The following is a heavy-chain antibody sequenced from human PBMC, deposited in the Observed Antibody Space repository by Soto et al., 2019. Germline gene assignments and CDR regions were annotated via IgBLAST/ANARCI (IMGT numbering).Heavy chain of an antibody. CDR1: GFSLSTRGVG. J-gene: IGHJ6*02. D-gene: IGHD3-10*01. CDR2: IYWSGDE. CDR3: ARGVGFGYYYYHMDL. V-gene: IGHV2-5*01. Sequence: VNPTQTHTLTCSFSGFSLSTRGVGVGWIRQSPGKALEWLALIYWSGDEHYRPSLKSRLTIIKDTSKNHVVPIMTSVTAADTAVYYCARGVGFGYYYYHMDLWGQGTTVTVSS.